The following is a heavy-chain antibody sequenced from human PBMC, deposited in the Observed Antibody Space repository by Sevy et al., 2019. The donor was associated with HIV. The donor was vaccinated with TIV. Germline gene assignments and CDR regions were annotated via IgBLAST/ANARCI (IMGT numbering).Heavy chain of an antibody. Sequence: GGCLRLSCVASGFTFSRYEVNWVRQAPGKGLQWISYISTGGATIYYSDSLKGRFTISRDNAKNSVHLQMNSLRVEDTALYYCATSRRDHYNYFFDYWGQGTTVSVSS. D-gene: IGHD4-4*01. CDR1: GFTFSRYE. CDR2: ISTGGATI. CDR3: ATSRRDHYNYFFDY. J-gene: IGHJ4*02. V-gene: IGHV3-48*03.